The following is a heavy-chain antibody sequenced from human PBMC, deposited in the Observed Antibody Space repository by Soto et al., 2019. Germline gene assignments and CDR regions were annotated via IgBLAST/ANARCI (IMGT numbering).Heavy chain of an antibody. CDR1: GFTFSSYA. CDR2: ISGSGGST. V-gene: IGHV3-23*01. Sequence: EVQLLESGGGLVQPGGSLRLSCAASGFTFSSYAMSWVRQAPGKGLEWVSAISGSGGSTYYADSVKGRFTISRDNSKNTLYLQMNSLRAEDTAVYYCAKANDIVVVTAILYYFDYWGQGTLVTVSS. CDR3: AKANDIVVVTAILYYFDY. D-gene: IGHD2-21*02. J-gene: IGHJ4*02.